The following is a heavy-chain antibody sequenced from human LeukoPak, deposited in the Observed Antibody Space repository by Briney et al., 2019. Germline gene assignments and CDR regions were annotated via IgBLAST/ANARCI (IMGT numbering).Heavy chain of an antibody. J-gene: IGHJ4*02. CDR1: GYTFTYYY. D-gene: IGHD3-22*01. Sequence: ASVTVSFMASGYTFTYYYMHWVRQAPGQGREWMGWINPNSGGTNYAQKFQGRVTMTRDTSISTAYMELSRLRSDDTAVYYCATLGYDSSGSDGHWGQGTLVTVSS. CDR2: INPNSGGT. CDR3: ATLGYDSSGSDGH. V-gene: IGHV1-2*02.